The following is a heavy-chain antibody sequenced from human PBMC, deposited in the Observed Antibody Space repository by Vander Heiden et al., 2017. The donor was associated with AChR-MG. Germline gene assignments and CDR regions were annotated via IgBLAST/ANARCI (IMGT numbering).Heavy chain of an antibody. V-gene: IGHV3-11*01. CDR1: GLTFSAYY. Sequence: QVQLVESGGGLVKPGGSLRLSCAASGLTFSAYYMGWIRQAPGKGLEWVSYISSSGSTIYYADSVKGRFTISRDNAKNSLYLQMNSLRTEDTAVYYCARGSNSQWLLHMYYFDYWGHGTLVTVSS. CDR2: ISSSGSTI. CDR3: ARGSNSQWLLHMYYFDY. J-gene: IGHJ4*01. D-gene: IGHD3-22*01.